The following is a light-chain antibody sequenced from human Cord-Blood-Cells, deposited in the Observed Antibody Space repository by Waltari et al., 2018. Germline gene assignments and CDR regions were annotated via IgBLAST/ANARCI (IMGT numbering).Light chain of an antibody. CDR3: SSYTSSSTWV. V-gene: IGLV2-14*03. J-gene: IGLJ3*02. CDR1: SGDVVSYNY. Sequence: QSAPTQPASVSGSPAQSVTIACTGPSGDVVSYNYDFWYQHRPGKAPKLIIYHVSNRPSGVSNRFSGSKSGNTASLTISGLQAEDEADYYCSSYTSSSTWVFGGGTKLTVL. CDR2: HVS.